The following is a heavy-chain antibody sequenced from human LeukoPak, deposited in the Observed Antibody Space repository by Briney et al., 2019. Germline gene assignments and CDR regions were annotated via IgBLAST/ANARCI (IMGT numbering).Heavy chain of an antibody. D-gene: IGHD2-15*01. V-gene: IGHV4-59*12. CDR2: IYHSGST. J-gene: IGHJ4*02. Sequence: PSETLSLTCTVSGGSISSYYWAWIRQPPGKGLEWIGNIYHSGSTYYNPSLKSRVTISVDTSKNQFSLQLTSVTAADTAVYYCAREDRYCSGGSCYSWGRGTLVTVSS. CDR3: AREDRYCSGGSCYS. CDR1: GGSISSYY.